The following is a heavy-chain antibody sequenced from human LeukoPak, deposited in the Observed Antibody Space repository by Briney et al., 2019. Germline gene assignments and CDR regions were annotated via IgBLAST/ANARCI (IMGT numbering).Heavy chain of an antibody. J-gene: IGHJ4*02. CDR3: ARDPYSSGWFDF. CDR1: GYTFCPYS. CDR2: ISGDSSTT. V-gene: IGHV3-48*01. D-gene: IGHD6-19*01. Sequence: GGSLRLSCAASGYTFCPYSVNWVRQAPGKGLEWISYISGDSSTTHYADSVKGRFTISRDNAKNSLYMQMNSLRGEDTAVYYCARDPYSSGWFDFWGQGTLVTVSS.